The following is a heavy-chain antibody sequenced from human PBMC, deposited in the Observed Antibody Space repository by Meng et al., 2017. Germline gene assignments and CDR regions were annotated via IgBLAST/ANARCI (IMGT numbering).Heavy chain of an antibody. CDR2: INTNTGNP. Sequence: ASVKVSCKASGYTFTSYAMNWVRQAPGQGLEWMGWINTNTGNPTYAQGFTGRFVFSLDTSVSTAYLQISSLKAEDTAVYYCARDEDNSWGLWNGCPRGDCRYFDLWGRGTLVTVSS. V-gene: IGHV7-4-1*02. D-gene: IGHD2-21*02. J-gene: IGHJ2*01. CDR3: ARDEDNSWGLWNGCPRGDCRYFDL. CDR1: GYTFTSYA.